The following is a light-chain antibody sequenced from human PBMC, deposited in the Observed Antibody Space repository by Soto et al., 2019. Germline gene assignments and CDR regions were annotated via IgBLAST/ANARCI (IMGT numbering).Light chain of an antibody. Sequence: DIQMTQSPSTLSASVGDRVTITCRASQSISSWLAWYQQKPGKAPKLLIYDACSLESGVPSRFSGSGSGTEFTLTISSLQPVDFATYYCQQYNSYSYTFGQGTKLEIK. J-gene: IGKJ2*01. CDR1: QSISSW. CDR2: DAC. V-gene: IGKV1-5*01. CDR3: QQYNSYSYT.